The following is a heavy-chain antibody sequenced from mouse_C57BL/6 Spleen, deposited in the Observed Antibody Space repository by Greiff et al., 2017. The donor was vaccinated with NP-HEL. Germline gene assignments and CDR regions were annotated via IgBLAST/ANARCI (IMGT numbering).Heavy chain of an antibody. V-gene: IGHV1-54*01. D-gene: IGHD1-1*01. J-gene: IGHJ4*01. CDR3: ARDGSSYDAMDY. CDR2: INPGSGGT. CDR1: GYAFTNYL. Sequence: VQLQQSGAELVRPGTSVKVSCKASGYAFTNYLIEWVKQRPGQGLEWIGVINPGSGGTNYNEKFKGKATLTADKSSSTAYMQLSSLTSEDSAVYFCARDGSSYDAMDYWGQGTSVTVSS.